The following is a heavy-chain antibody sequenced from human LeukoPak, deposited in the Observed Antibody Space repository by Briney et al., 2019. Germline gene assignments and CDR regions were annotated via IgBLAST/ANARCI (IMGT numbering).Heavy chain of an antibody. CDR2: IYHSGST. CDR3: ARDNQVGATFA. CDR1: GGSISSSSYY. Sequence: PSETLSLTCTVSGGSISSSSYYWGWIRQPPGKGLEWIGSIYHSGSTYYNPSLKSRVTISVDTSKNQFSLKLSSVTAADTAVYYCARDNQVGATFAWGQGTLVTVSS. J-gene: IGHJ4*02. D-gene: IGHD1-26*01. V-gene: IGHV4-39*07.